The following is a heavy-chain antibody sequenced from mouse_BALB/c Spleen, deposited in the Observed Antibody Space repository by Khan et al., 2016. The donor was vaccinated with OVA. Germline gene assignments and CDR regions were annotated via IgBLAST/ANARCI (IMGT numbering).Heavy chain of an antibody. CDR2: ICSDGST. CDR3: ARLGDI. D-gene: IGHD3-1*01. V-gene: IGHV2-9*02. Sequence: QVQLKQSGPGLVAPSQSPSITCTVSGFSLTSYVVHWVRQPPGKGLEWLGVICSDGSTNYNSALMSRLSISNDNSKSQVFLKKNSLQTDERGRYDCARLGDIGGEGTTLTVSS. CDR1: GFSLTSYV. J-gene: IGHJ2*01.